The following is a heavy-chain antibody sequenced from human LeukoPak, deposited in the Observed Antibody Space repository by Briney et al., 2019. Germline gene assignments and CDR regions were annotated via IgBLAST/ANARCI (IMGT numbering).Heavy chain of an antibody. CDR1: GYTFTGYY. J-gene: IGHJ5*02. Sequence: ASVKVSCKASGYTFTGYYMHWVRQAPGQGLEWMGWINPNSGDTKYAQKFQGRVTMTRDTSISTAYMELSRLRSDDTAVYYCARSHGGITIRNWFDPWGQGTLVTVSS. CDR3: ARSHGGITIRNWFDP. D-gene: IGHD3-3*01. V-gene: IGHV1-2*02. CDR2: INPNSGDT.